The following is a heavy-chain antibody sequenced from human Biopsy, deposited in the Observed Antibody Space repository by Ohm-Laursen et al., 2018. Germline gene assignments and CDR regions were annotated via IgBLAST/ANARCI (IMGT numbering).Heavy chain of an antibody. Sequence: GSLRLSCSASGVTLSGYSMNWVRQAPGKGLEWVSPISDSSSYIYYTDSVKGRFTVSKENGKNSLYLHMNSLRAEDTAVYYCATEVVPAVIGGHWLDPWGQGTMVTVSS. V-gene: IGHV3-21*01. CDR1: GVTLSGYS. CDR2: ISDSSSYI. D-gene: IGHD2-2*01. CDR3: ATEVVPAVIGGHWLDP. J-gene: IGHJ5*02.